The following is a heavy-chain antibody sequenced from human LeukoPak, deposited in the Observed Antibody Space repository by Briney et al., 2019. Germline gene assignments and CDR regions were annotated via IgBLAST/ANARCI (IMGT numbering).Heavy chain of an antibody. CDR3: ARGETQWTHYFDY. CDR1: GFTFSSYW. Sequence: GGSLRLSCAPSGFTFSSYWMSWVRQAPGKGLEWVANIKQDGSEKYYVDSAKGRFTISRDNGKNSLYLQMNSLRAEDTAVYYCARGETQWTHYFDYWGQGTLVTVSS. CDR2: IKQDGSEK. J-gene: IGHJ4*02. V-gene: IGHV3-7*01. D-gene: IGHD6-19*01.